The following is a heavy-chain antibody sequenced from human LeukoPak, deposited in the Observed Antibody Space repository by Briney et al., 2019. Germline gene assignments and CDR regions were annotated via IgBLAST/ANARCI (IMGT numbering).Heavy chain of an antibody. J-gene: IGHJ4*02. CDR1: GFTVSSNY. CDR3: ARGTYSGYDWAFDY. Sequence: GGSLRLSCAASGFTVSSNYMSWVRQAPGKGLEWVSVIYSGGSTYYADSVKGRFTISRDNSKNTLYLQMNSLRAEDTAVYYCARGTYSGYDWAFDYWGQGTLVTVSS. CDR2: IYSGGST. V-gene: IGHV3-53*01. D-gene: IGHD5-12*01.